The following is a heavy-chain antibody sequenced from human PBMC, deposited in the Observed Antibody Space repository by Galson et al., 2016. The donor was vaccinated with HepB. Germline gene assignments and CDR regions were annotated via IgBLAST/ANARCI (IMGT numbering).Heavy chain of an antibody. CDR1: EYTFTGYY. CDR3: ARELIPVAGSGFDY. J-gene: IGHJ4*02. D-gene: IGHD6-19*01. Sequence: SVKVSCKASEYTFTGYYIHWVRQAPGQGLGWMGRINPHSGGTNYAQKFQGRVTMTRDTSISTAYMELSRLRSDDMAVYYCARELIPVAGSGFDYWGQGTLVTVSS. V-gene: IGHV1-2*06. CDR2: INPHSGGT.